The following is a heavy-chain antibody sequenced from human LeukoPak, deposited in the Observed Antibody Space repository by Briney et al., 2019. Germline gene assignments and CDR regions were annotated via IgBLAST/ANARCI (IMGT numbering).Heavy chain of an antibody. CDR3: ARYSSSWYYFDY. CDR1: GYTFTSYG. J-gene: IGHJ4*02. Sequence: GASVKVSCKASGYTFTSYGISWVRQAPGQGLEWMGWISAYNGNTNYAQKLQGRVTITRDTSASTAYMELSSLRSEDTAVYYCARYSSSWYYFDYWGQGTLVTVSS. CDR2: ISAYNGNT. V-gene: IGHV1-18*01. D-gene: IGHD6-13*01.